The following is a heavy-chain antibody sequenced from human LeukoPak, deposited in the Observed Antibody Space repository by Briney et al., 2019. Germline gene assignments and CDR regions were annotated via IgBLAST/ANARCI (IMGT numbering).Heavy chain of an antibody. D-gene: IGHD3-10*01. CDR2: IWYDGSNK. J-gene: IGHJ4*02. V-gene: IGHV3-33*01. CDR3: ARDSGSYYPSTLFDY. Sequence: PGGSLRLSCAASGFTFSSYGMHWVRQAPGKGLEWVAVIWYDGSNKYYADSVKGRFTISRDNSKNTLYLQMNSLRAEDTAVYYCARDSGSYYPSTLFDYWGQGTLVTVSS. CDR1: GFTFSSYG.